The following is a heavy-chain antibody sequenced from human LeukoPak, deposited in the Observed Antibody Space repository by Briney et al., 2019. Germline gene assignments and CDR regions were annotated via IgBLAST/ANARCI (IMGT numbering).Heavy chain of an antibody. D-gene: IGHD2-2*01. V-gene: IGHV3-11*01. CDR2: ISSSGSTI. Sequence: GGSLRLSCAASGFTFSGYYMSWIRQAPGKGLEWVSYISSSGSTIYYADSVKGRFTISRDNSKNTLYLQMNSLRAEDTAVYYCARDIVVVPAASRGYFQHWGQGTLVTVSS. CDR1: GFTFSGYY. J-gene: IGHJ1*01. CDR3: ARDIVVVPAASRGYFQH.